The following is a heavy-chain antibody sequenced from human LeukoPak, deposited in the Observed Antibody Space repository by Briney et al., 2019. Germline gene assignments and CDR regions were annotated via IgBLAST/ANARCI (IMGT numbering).Heavy chain of an antibody. CDR2: ISSSSSYI. CDR3: ARVSYYYGSGSYRPTAVYYFDY. J-gene: IGHJ4*02. D-gene: IGHD3-10*01. V-gene: IGHV3-21*01. CDR1: GFTFSSYS. Sequence: PGGSLRLSCAASGFTFSSYSMNWVRQAPGKGLEWVSSISSSSSYIYYADSVKGRFTISRDSAKNTLYLQMNSLRAEDTAVYYCARVSYYYGSGSYRPTAVYYFDYWGQGTLVTVSS.